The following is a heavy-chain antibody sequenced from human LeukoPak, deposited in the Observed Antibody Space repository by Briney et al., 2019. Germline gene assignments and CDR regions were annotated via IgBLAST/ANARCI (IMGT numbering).Heavy chain of an antibody. Sequence: SQTLSLTCAISGDSVSSNSAAWTWIRQSPSRGLELLGRTYYRSKWDNDYAVSVKSRITINPDTSKNQFSLQLNSVTPEDTAVYYCARGRVTTIANYYYYYIDVWGKRTTVTFSS. D-gene: IGHD4-17*01. V-gene: IGHV6-1*01. CDR3: ARGRVTTIANYYYYYIDV. J-gene: IGHJ6*03. CDR2: TYYRSKWDN. CDR1: GDSVSSNSAA.